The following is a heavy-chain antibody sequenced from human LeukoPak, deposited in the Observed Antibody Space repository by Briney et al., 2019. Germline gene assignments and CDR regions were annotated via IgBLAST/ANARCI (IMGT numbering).Heavy chain of an antibody. CDR3: ASSGYDFWSGPSYDWFDP. CDR1: GFTFSDYY. D-gene: IGHD3-3*01. CDR2: ISSSGSTI. V-gene: IGHV3-11*04. J-gene: IGHJ5*02. Sequence: PGGSLRLSCAASGFTFSDYYMSWIRQAPGKGLGWVSYISSSGSTIYYADSVKGRFTISRDNAKNSLYLQMNSLRAEDTAVYYCASSGYDFWSGPSYDWFDPWGQGTLVTVSS.